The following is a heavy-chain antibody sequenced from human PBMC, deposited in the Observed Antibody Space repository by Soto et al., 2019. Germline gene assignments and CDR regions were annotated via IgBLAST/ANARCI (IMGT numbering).Heavy chain of an antibody. CDR1: GYSFTSYW. CDR2: IYPGDSDT. V-gene: IGHV5-51*01. D-gene: IGHD3-10*01. J-gene: IGHJ3*02. Sequence: LKISCKGSGYSFTSYWIGWVRQMPGKGLEWMGIIYPGDSDTRYSPSFQGQVTISADKSISTAYLQWSSLKASDTAMYYCARRITMVRGVTNDAFDIWGQGTMVTVSS. CDR3: ARRITMVRGVTNDAFDI.